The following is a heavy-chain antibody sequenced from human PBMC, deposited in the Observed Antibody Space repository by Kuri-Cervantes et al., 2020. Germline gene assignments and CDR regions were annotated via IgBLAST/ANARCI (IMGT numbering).Heavy chain of an antibody. CDR3: ARDRARWLHQGYFDL. CDR1: GFTFSSYD. D-gene: IGHD5-24*01. J-gene: IGHJ2*01. V-gene: IGHV3-13*01. CDR2: IGTAGDT. Sequence: GESLKISCAASGFTFSSYDMHWVRQATGKGLEWVSAIGTAGDTYYPGSVKGRFTISRENAKNSLYLQMNSLRAEDTAVYYCARDRARWLHQGYFDLWGRGTLVTVSS.